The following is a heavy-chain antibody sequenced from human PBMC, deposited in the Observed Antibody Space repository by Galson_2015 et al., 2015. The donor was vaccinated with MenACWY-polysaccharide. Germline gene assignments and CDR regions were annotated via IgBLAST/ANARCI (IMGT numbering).Heavy chain of an antibody. J-gene: IGHJ4*02. CDR3: ARDPKQKPTTVPTGRFDY. D-gene: IGHD4-17*01. Sequence: SVKVSCKAFGYTFTTYAMNWVRQAPGQGLEWMGGINTNTGNPTYAQGFTGRFVFSLDASVSTAYLQISSLKAEDTAVYYCARDPKQKPTTVPTGRFDYWGQGTLVTVSS. V-gene: IGHV7-4-1*02. CDR2: INTNTGNP. CDR1: GYTFTTYA.